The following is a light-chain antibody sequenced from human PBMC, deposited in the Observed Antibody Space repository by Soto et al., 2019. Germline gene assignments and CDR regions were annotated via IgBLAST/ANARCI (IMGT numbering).Light chain of an antibody. V-gene: IGKV1-39*01. J-gene: IGKJ1*01. CDR3: QLSYSTPPT. Sequence: DIQMTQSPSSLSASVGDRVIITCRASQSISSYLNWYQQKPGKAPKLLIYAASSLQSGVPSRFSGSGSGTDFTLTISSLQPEDFATYYCQLSYSTPPTFGQGTKVEIK. CDR1: QSISSY. CDR2: AAS.